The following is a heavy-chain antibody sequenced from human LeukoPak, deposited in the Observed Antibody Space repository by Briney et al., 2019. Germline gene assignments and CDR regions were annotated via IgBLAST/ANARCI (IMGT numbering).Heavy chain of an antibody. D-gene: IGHD4-17*01. CDR3: AKDSTVTRFDY. Sequence: PGGSLRLSCAASGFTFDDYAMHWVRQAPGKGLEWVSLISGDGGSTYYADSVKGRFTISRDNSKNSLYLQMNSLRTEGTALYYCAKDSTVTRFDYWGQGTLVTVSS. CDR1: GFTFDDYA. J-gene: IGHJ4*02. V-gene: IGHV3-43*02. CDR2: ISGDGGST.